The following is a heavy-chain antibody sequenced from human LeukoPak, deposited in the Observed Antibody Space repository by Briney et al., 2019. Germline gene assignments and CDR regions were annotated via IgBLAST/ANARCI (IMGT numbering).Heavy chain of an antibody. Sequence: GGSLRLSCAASGFTFSSYSMNWVRQSPGKGLEWVSFISSSSSYIYYADSVKGRFTISRDNAKNSLYLQVNSLRAEDTAVYYCAKAPVTTCSGAYCYPFDYWGQGTLVTVSS. CDR2: ISSSSSYI. V-gene: IGHV3-21*01. J-gene: IGHJ4*02. CDR1: GFTFSSYS. D-gene: IGHD2-21*01. CDR3: AKAPVTTCSGAYCYPFDY.